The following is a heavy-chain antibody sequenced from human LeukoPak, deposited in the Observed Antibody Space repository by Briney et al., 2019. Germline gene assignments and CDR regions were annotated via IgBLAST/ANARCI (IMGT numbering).Heavy chain of an antibody. D-gene: IGHD1-26*01. V-gene: IGHV5-51*01. Sequence: GESLKISCRGSGYSFTNYWIGWVRQMPGKGLKWMGIIYPGDSDARYSPSFQGQVTISADKSISTAYLQWSSLKASDTAMYYCARRRDLYSGSYYPFDYWGQGTLVTVSS. CDR3: ARRRDLYSGSYYPFDY. J-gene: IGHJ4*02. CDR1: GYSFTNYW. CDR2: IYPGDSDA.